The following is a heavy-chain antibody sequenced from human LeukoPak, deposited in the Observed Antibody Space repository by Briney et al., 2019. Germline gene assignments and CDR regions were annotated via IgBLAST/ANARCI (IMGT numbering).Heavy chain of an antibody. V-gene: IGHV4-4*02. CDR3: ARVVRGVIIQYNWFDP. D-gene: IGHD3-10*01. CDR2: IYHSGST. Sequence: PSGTLSLTCAVSGGSISSSNWWSWVRQPPGKGLEWIGEIYHSGSTNYNPSLKSRVTISVDKSKNQFSLKLSSVTAADTAVYYCARVVRGVIIQYNWFDPWGQGTLVTVSS. J-gene: IGHJ5*02. CDR1: GGSISSSNW.